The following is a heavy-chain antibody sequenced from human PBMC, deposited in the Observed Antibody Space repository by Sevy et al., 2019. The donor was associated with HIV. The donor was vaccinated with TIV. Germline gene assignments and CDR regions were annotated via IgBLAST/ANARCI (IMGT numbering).Heavy chain of an antibody. CDR2: ISDSSGST. V-gene: IGHV3-23*01. CDR1: GFTFTTYA. Sequence: GGSLRLSCAASGFTFTTYAMRWVRQAPGKGLEWVSTISDSSGSTYYADSVKGRFTISRDNSKNTLYLQMNSLRVEDTAVYYCATDRFLYCSSLSCQEFDYWGQGILVTVSS. J-gene: IGHJ4*02. D-gene: IGHD2-15*01. CDR3: ATDRFLYCSSLSCQEFDY.